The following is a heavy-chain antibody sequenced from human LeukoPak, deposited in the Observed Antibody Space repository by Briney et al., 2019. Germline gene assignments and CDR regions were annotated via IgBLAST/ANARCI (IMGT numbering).Heavy chain of an antibody. CDR1: GGTFSSYA. D-gene: IGHD3-3*01. V-gene: IGHV1-69*13. CDR3: ARVTLYDFWSGYYNWFDP. Sequence: SVKVSCKASGGTFSSYAISWVRQAPGQGLEWMGGIIPIFGTANYALKFQGRVTITADESTSTAYMELSSLRSEDTAVYYCARVTLYDFWSGYYNWFDPWGQGTLVTVSS. J-gene: IGHJ5*02. CDR2: IIPIFGTA.